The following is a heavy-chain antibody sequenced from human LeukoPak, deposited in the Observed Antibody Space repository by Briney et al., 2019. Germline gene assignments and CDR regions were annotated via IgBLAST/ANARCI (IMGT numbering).Heavy chain of an antibody. J-gene: IGHJ4*02. D-gene: IGHD1-26*01. V-gene: IGHV1-3*01. CDR1: GYTFTSYA. Sequence: ASVKVSCKASGYTFTSYAMHWVRQAPGQRLEWMGWINAGNGNTKYSQKFQGRVTITRDTSASTAYMELSSLRSEDTTVYYCARVSPIVGATLFADYWGQGTLVTVSS. CDR2: INAGNGNT. CDR3: ARVSPIVGATLFADY.